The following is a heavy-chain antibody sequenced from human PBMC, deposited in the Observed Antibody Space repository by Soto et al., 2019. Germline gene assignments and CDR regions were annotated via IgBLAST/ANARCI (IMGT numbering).Heavy chain of an antibody. CDR1: GGSISSGGYS. D-gene: IGHD1-7*01. J-gene: IGHJ5*02. CDR3: ARGGLELTPDNWFDP. V-gene: IGHV4-30-2*01. Sequence: QLQLQESGSGLVKPSQTLSLTCAVSGGSISSGGYSWSWIRQPPGKGLEWIGYIYHSGSTYYNPSRKRRVSISGDRWKKQLSLERRGVAAADTAVYYCARGGLELTPDNWFDPWGQGTLVTVSS. CDR2: IYHSGST.